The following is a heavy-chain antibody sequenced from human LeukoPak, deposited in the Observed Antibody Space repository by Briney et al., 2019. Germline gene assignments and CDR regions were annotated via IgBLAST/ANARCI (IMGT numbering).Heavy chain of an antibody. V-gene: IGHV3-11*01. D-gene: IGHD3-9*01. CDR3: ARGGNGVLRYFDWSYYGMDV. CDR2: ISSIGSTI. CDR1: GFTFSDYY. J-gene: IGHJ6*02. Sequence: GGSLRLSCAASGFTFSDYYMSWIRQAPGKGLEWVSYISSIGSTIYYADSVKGRFTISRDNAKNSLYLQMNSLRAEDTAGYYCARGGNGVLRYFDWSYYGMDVWGQGTTVTVSS.